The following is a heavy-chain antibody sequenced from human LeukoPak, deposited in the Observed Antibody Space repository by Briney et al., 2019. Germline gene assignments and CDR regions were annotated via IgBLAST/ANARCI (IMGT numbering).Heavy chain of an antibody. J-gene: IGHJ4*02. CDR1: GLTFSIYG. Sequence: GRSLRLSCAVSGLTFSIYGMHCVRQAPGKGLGWVAVISYDGKHRYHADYVKCRQTHSRDIARKTLYLQMQRLRAENTAVEYWAKCRGQHCSGSSGYSADYWGQGTLVTVSS. D-gene: IGHD2-15*01. V-gene: IGHV3-30*18. CDR2: ISYDGKHR. CDR3: AKCRGQHCSGSSGYSADY.